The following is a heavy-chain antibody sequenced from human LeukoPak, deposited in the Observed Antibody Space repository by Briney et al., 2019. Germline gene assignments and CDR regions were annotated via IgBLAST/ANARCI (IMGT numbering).Heavy chain of an antibody. J-gene: IGHJ6*02. V-gene: IGHV1-2*02. D-gene: IGHD3-3*01. Sequence: ASVKVSCKASGYTFTGHYIHWVRQAPGQGLEWMGWINPKSGGTNFAQRFQGRVTVTRDTSINTAYMELTRLTSDDTAVYYCVRFMENSADYYNRYGLDVWGQGTTVTVSS. CDR2: INPKSGGT. CDR3: VRFMENSADYYNRYGLDV. CDR1: GYTFTGHY.